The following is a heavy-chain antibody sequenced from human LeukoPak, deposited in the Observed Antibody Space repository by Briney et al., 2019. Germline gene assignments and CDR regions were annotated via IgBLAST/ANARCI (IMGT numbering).Heavy chain of an antibody. J-gene: IGHJ6*02. CDR2: ISYDGSNK. CDR1: GFTFSSYA. Sequence: GFLRLSCAASGFTFSSYAMHWVRQAPGKGLEWVAVISYDGSNKYYADSVKGRFTISRDNSKNTLYLQMNSLRAEDTAVYYCAKGRDRYCSGGSCYGMDVWGQGTTVTVSS. D-gene: IGHD2-15*01. CDR3: AKGRDRYCSGGSCYGMDV. V-gene: IGHV3-30*04.